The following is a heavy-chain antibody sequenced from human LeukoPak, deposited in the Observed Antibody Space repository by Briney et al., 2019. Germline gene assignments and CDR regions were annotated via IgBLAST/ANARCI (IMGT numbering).Heavy chain of an antibody. V-gene: IGHV1-2*02. J-gene: IGHJ4*02. CDR2: MHPNSGGT. D-gene: IGHD3-22*01. CDR1: GYTFTDYY. CDR3: ASLAHFDVSTYYPDF. Sequence: GASVKVSCKASGYTFTDYYLHWLRQAPGQGLEWMGWMHPNSGGTNYAQNFQGRVTMTRDTSITTAYMELSRLTSDDTAVYYCASLAHFDVSTYYPDFWGQGTLVTVSS.